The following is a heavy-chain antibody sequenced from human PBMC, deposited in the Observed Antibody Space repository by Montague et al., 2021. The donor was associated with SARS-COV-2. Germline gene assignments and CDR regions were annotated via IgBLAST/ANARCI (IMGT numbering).Heavy chain of an antibody. CDR1: IGSISSYY. J-gene: IGHJ4*02. Sequence: SETLSLTCTVSIGSISSYYWSWIRQPPGKGLEWIGNIYYSGSTNYNPSLKSRVTISVDTSKNQFSLKLSSVTAADTAVYYCARREDYYGSGSYPNWGQGTLVTVSS. V-gene: IGHV4-59*08. CDR2: IYYSGST. D-gene: IGHD3-10*01. CDR3: ARREDYYGSGSYPN.